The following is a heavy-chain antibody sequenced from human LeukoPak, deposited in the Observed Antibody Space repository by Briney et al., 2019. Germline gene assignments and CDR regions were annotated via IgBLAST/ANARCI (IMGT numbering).Heavy chain of an antibody. CDR2: ISSNGGST. Sequence: GGSLRLFCAASGFTFSSYAMHWVRQAPGKGLEYVSAISSNGGSTYYANSVKGRFSISRDNSKNTLYLQMGSLRAEDMAVYYCARGGRGYSGYDLYYYYYYMDVWGKGTTVTVSS. J-gene: IGHJ6*03. D-gene: IGHD5-12*01. CDR1: GFTFSSYA. CDR3: ARGGRGYSGYDLYYYYYYMDV. V-gene: IGHV3-64*01.